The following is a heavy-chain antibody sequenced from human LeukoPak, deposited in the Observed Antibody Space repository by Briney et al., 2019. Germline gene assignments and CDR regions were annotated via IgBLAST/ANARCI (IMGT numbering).Heavy chain of an antibody. CDR2: IYYSGST. Sequence: SETLSLTCTVSGGSISSYYWSWIRQPPGKGLEWIGYIYYSGSTNYNPSLKSRVTISVDTSKNQFSLKLSYVTAADTAVYYCASRKYNWNDPGAFDIWGQGTMVTVSS. D-gene: IGHD1-1*01. CDR3: ASRKYNWNDPGAFDI. J-gene: IGHJ3*02. CDR1: GGSISSYY. V-gene: IGHV4-59*01.